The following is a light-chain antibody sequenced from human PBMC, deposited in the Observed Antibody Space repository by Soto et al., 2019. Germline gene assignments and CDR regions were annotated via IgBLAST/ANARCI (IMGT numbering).Light chain of an antibody. V-gene: IGKV3-20*01. CDR2: GTS. CDR1: QDIDSNY. Sequence: EIVLTQSPGTLSLSPGERATLSCRASQDIDSNYLLWHQHRPGQAPRLLIYGTSSRATGIPDRFSGSGSGTDFTLTISRLEPEDFAAYYCQHYGTSRMTFGPGTKVEVK. J-gene: IGKJ3*01. CDR3: QHYGTSRMT.